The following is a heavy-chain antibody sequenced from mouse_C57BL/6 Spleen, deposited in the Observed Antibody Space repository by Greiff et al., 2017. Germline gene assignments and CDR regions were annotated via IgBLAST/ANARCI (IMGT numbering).Heavy chain of an antibody. J-gene: IGHJ2*01. CDR3: ARHDFDY. CDR1: GYTFTSYW. V-gene: IGHV1-50*01. D-gene: IGHD2-3*01. Sequence: QVQLQQPGAELVKPGASVKLSCKASGYTFTSYWMQCVKQRPGQGLEWIGEIDPSDSYTNYNQKFKGKATLTVDTSSSTAYMQLSSLTSEDSAVYYCARHDFDYWGQGTTLTVSS. CDR2: IDPSDSYT.